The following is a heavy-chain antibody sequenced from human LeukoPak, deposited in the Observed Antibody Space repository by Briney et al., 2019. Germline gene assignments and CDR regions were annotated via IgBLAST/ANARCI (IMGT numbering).Heavy chain of an antibody. CDR2: IYPGDSRV. J-gene: IGHJ5*02. V-gene: IGHV5-51*07. Sequence: GESLKISCQGLGYSFTSYWIGWVHQMPGKGMEWVGVIYPGDSRVRYNPSFQGQVTISVDKSTRTAYLQWVSLKASDTAMYYCACRDLSSTWSFPWGQGTLVTVSS. D-gene: IGHD6-13*01. CDR1: GYSFTSYW. CDR3: ACRDLSSTWSFP.